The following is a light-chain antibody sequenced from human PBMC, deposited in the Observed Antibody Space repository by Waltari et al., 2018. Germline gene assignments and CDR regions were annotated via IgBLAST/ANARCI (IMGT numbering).Light chain of an antibody. CDR2: GAS. CDR1: QSVSSTY. CDR3: QQYGSSPTWT. Sequence: EIVLTQSPDTLSLSPGERATLSCRASQSVSSTYLTWYQQKPGQAPRLLIFGASSRATGTPDMFSGSGSGTDFTLTISRLEPEDFAVYYCQQYGSSPTWTFGQGTKVEIK. J-gene: IGKJ1*01. V-gene: IGKV3-20*01.